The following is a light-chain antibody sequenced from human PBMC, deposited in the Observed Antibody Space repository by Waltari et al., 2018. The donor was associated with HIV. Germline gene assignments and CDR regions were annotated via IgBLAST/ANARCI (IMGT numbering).Light chain of an antibody. Sequence: DIQMTQSPSFVSASIGDTITVTCRASQDVTTWLAWYQQKPGKAPKLLIYAASSLQSGVPSRFSGSGSGTDFTLTISSLQPEDFATYYCQQSYSTPFTFGPGTKVDIK. J-gene: IGKJ3*01. V-gene: IGKV1-12*01. CDR2: AAS. CDR1: QDVTTW. CDR3: QQSYSTPFT.